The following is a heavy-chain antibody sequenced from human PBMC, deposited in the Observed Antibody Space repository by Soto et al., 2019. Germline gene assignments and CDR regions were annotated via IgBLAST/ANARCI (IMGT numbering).Heavy chain of an antibody. J-gene: IGHJ4*02. CDR2: IHYSGRT. CDR3: ARLLYDSSGYYYFDY. CDR1: GWSISSGSYY. V-gene: IGHV4-39*01. Sequence: SETLSLTCTFSGWSISSGSYYWGWIRRPPGKGLEWLGSIHYSGRTYDNPSLKSRVTTSVETSKNQFSLKLSSVTAADTAVYFCARLLYDSSGYYYFDYWGQGILVTVSS. D-gene: IGHD3-22*01.